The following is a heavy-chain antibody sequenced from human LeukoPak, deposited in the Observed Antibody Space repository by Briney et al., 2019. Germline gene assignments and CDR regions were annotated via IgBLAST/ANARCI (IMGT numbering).Heavy chain of an antibody. V-gene: IGHV1-8*01. J-gene: IGHJ6*02. CDR1: GYTFTSYD. CDR3: ARGIARPPYYYYGMDV. CDR2: MNPNSGNT. Sequence: GASVKVSCKASGYTFTSYDINWVRQATGQGLEWMGWMNPNSGNTGYAQKFQGRVTMTRNTSISTAYMELSSLRSEDTAVYYSARGIARPPYYYYGMDVWGQGTTVTVSS. D-gene: IGHD6-6*01.